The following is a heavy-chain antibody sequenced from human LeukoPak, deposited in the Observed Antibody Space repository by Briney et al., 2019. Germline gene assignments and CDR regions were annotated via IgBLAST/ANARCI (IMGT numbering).Heavy chain of an antibody. J-gene: IGHJ4*02. V-gene: IGHV3-33*06. CDR3: ANLPGIAAAGTLDY. D-gene: IGHD6-13*01. CDR2: IWNDGSNK. CDR1: GFTFSTYG. Sequence: GGSLRLSCAASGFTFSTYGMHWVRQAPGKGLEWVAVIWNDGSNKYCADSVKGRFTISRDNSKNTLYLQMNSLRAEDTAVYYCANLPGIAAAGTLDYWGQGTLVTVSS.